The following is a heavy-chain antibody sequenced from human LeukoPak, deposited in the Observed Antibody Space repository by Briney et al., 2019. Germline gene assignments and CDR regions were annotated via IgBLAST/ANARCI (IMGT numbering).Heavy chain of an antibody. Sequence: GASVKVSCKASGYTFTSYGISWVRQAPGQGLEWMGWISAYNGNTNYAQKLQGRVTMTTDTSTSTAYMELRSLRSDDTAVYYCARGHSGYDEYDYVWGSHRQHHFDYWGQGTLVTVSS. D-gene: IGHD3-16*02. V-gene: IGHV1-18*01. CDR1: GYTFTSYG. CDR3: ARGHSGYDEYDYVWGSHRQHHFDY. CDR2: ISAYNGNT. J-gene: IGHJ4*02.